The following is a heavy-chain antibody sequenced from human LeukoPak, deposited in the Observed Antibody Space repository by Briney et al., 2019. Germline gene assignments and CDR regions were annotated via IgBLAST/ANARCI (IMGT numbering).Heavy chain of an antibody. CDR1: GDSVSSNSAA. J-gene: IGHJ3*02. Sequence: SQTLSLTCGISGDSVSSNSAAWNWIRQSPSRGLEWLGRTFYRSRWRYDYAVSVKSRIAINPDTSRNQFSLQLNSVTADDTAVHYCARETGQWLPFDIWGQGTMVTVSS. CDR2: TFYRSRWRY. CDR3: ARETGQWLPFDI. D-gene: IGHD6-19*01. V-gene: IGHV6-1*01.